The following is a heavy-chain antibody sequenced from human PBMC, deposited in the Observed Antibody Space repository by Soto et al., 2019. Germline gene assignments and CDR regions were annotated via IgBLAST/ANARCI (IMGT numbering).Heavy chain of an antibody. J-gene: IGHJ1*01. Sequence: QITLKESGPTLVKPTQTLTLTCTFSGFSLTTSGVGLSWIRQPPGQALEWLALIYWDDDERYSPSLKSRLTITKDTSKNQVVLTMTNVDPVHTATYYCAHSPRPTTVPTSPEYFQHWGQGTLVTVSS. CDR2: IYWDDDE. V-gene: IGHV2-5*02. CDR1: GFSLTTSGVG. D-gene: IGHD4-17*01. CDR3: AHSPRPTTVPTSPEYFQH.